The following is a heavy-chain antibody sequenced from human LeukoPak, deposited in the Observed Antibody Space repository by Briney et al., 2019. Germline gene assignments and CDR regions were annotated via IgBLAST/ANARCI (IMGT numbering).Heavy chain of an antibody. D-gene: IGHD6-6*01. CDR1: GYTFTSYG. Sequence: ASVKVSCKASGYTFTSYGISWVRQAPGQGLEWMGWISAYNGNANYAQKLQGRVTMTTDTSTSTAYMELRSLRSDDTAVYYCARTPTSIAARSFDYWGQGTLVTVSS. CDR2: ISAYNGNA. J-gene: IGHJ4*02. CDR3: ARTPTSIAARSFDY. V-gene: IGHV1-18*01.